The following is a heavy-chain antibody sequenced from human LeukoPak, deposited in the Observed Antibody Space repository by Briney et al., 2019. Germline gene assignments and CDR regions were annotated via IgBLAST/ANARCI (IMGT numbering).Heavy chain of an antibody. J-gene: IGHJ6*03. CDR3: TRHRNGGDHYYMDV. CDR2: ISYSGTT. D-gene: IGHD2-8*01. V-gene: IGHV4-59*11. Sequence: SETVSLTCTVSSRSIRSQHWRWIRQPRGKGLEGIGFISYSGTTYYNPSLESRVTISRDTSRNQFSLKLSSVTAADTAVYYCTRHRNGGDHYYMDVWGKGTTVTVSS. CDR1: SRSIRSQH.